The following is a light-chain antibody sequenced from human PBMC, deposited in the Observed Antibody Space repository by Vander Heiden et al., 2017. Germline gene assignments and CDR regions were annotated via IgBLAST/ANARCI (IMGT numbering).Light chain of an antibody. CDR3: QQRSNPFPFT. Sequence: EIVLTQSPATLSLSPGERATLSCRASQSVSSYLAWYQQKPGQAPRLLIYDASNRATGIPARFSGSGSGTDFTLTISSLEPEDFAVYYCQQRSNPFPFTFGPGTKVDIK. CDR1: QSVSSY. CDR2: DAS. V-gene: IGKV3-11*01. J-gene: IGKJ3*01.